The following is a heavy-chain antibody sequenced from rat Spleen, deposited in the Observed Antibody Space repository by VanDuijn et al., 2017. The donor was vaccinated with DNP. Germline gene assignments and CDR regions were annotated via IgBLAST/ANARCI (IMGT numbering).Heavy chain of an antibody. J-gene: IGHJ3*01. CDR1: RFTFNSYW. CDR2: VPSSGGST. CDR3: VRDSSSAY. D-gene: IGHD1-2*01. V-gene: IGHV5-31*01. Sequence: EVQLVETGGGSVQPGRSLKLSCVASRFTFNSYWMAWIRQVPGKGLEWVASVPSSGGSTYYRDSVKGRFTISRDNAESTLYLQMDSLRSDDTATYYCVRDSSSAYWGQGTLVTVSS.